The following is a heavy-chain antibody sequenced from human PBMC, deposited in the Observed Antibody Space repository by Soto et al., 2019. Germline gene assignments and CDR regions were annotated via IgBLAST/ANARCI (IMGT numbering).Heavy chain of an antibody. J-gene: IGHJ6*02. CDR2: INAGNGNT. V-gene: IGHV1-3*01. CDR3: ARELPYYDFWSGYYTGGEEYYYGMDV. D-gene: IGHD3-3*01. CDR1: GYTFTSYA. Sequence: SVKVSCKASGYTFTSYAMHWVRQAPGQRLEWMGWINAGNGNTKYSQKFQGRVTITRDTSASTAYMELSSLRSEDTAVYYCARELPYYDFWSGYYTGGEEYYYGMDVWGQGTTVTVSS.